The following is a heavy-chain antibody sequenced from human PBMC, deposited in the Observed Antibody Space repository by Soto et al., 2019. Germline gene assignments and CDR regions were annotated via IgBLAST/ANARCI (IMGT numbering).Heavy chain of an antibody. CDR3: AGSGGSSWSPRVLDFDY. Sequence: QVQLVQSGAEVKKPGASVKVSCKASGYTFTSYGISWVRQAPGQGLEWMGWISAYNGNTNYAQKLQGRVTMTTDTSTSTAYRELRSLRSDDTAVYYCAGSGGSSWSPRVLDFDYWGQGTLVTVSS. V-gene: IGHV1-18*01. CDR1: GYTFTSYG. CDR2: ISAYNGNT. J-gene: IGHJ4*02. D-gene: IGHD6-13*01.